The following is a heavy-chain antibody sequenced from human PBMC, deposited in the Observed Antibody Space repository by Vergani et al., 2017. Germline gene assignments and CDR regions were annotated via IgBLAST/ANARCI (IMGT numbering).Heavy chain of an antibody. CDR1: GFSFGSYG. CDR3: AKDGRENSDYGYFDY. Sequence: MQLLESGGGLVKPGGSLRLSCAASGFSFGSYGAHWVRQAPGKGLEWVAFIGYDGRIKYNVDSVKGRFTISRDTSKKTLSLQMRSLRADDTAVYYCAKDGRENSDYGYFDYWGQGTLVTVSS. V-gene: IGHV3-30*02. J-gene: IGHJ4*02. D-gene: IGHD4-17*01. CDR2: IGYDGRIK.